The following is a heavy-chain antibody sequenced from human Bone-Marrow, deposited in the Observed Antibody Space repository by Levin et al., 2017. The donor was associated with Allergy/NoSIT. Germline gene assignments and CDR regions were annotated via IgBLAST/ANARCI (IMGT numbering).Heavy chain of an antibody. CDR3: ARTGGNHRHDFVS. CDR1: GFTFDNHG. D-gene: IGHD1-1*01. J-gene: IGHJ4*02. V-gene: IGHV3-30*03. Sequence: GGSLRLSCVGSGFTFDNHGIHWVRQAPGKGLEWVSVVSYDGDKEYYADSVKGRFTMSRDNSKNTVYLQMNSLRTEDTALYCCARTGGNHRHDFVSWGQGFLVTVSS. CDR2: VSYDGDKE.